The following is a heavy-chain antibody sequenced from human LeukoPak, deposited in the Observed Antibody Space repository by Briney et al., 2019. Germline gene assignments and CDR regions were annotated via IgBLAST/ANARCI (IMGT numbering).Heavy chain of an antibody. V-gene: IGHV3-23*01. CDR2: ISGSGGST. CDR1: GFTFSSYA. Sequence: TGGSRRLSCAASGFTFSSYAMSWVRQAPGKGLEWVSAISGSGGSTYYADSVKGRFTISRDNSKNTLYLQMNSLRAEDTAVYYCAKTARRSRYYFDYWGQGTLVTVSS. CDR3: AKTARRSRYYFDY. J-gene: IGHJ4*02. D-gene: IGHD2-21*02.